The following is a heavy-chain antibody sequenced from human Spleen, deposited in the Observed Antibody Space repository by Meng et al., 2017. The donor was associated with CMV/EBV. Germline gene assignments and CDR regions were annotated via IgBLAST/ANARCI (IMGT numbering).Heavy chain of an antibody. CDR3: ARVYGSGSYLYFDY. D-gene: IGHD3-10*01. Sequence: KASGYPFTSYGISWVRQAPGQGLEWMGWISAYNGNTNYAQKLQGRVTMTTDTSTSTAYMELRSLRSDDTAVYYCARVYGSGSYLYFDYWGQGTLVTVSS. V-gene: IGHV1-18*01. CDR1: GYPFTSYG. CDR2: ISAYNGNT. J-gene: IGHJ4*02.